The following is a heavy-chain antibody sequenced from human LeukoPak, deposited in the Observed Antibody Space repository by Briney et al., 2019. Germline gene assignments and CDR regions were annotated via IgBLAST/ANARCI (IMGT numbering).Heavy chain of an antibody. CDR1: GYTFSGFY. V-gene: IGHV1-2*02. CDR3: ARDRSRYFDL. Sequence: ASVKVSCKASGYTFSGFYMHWVGQARGQGLEWMGWINPNGGGTAYAQKFQGRLTMTRDTSVNKVYKELNSLTSDDTAVYYCARDRSRYFDLWGRGTLVTVSS. CDR2: INPNGGGT. J-gene: IGHJ2*01.